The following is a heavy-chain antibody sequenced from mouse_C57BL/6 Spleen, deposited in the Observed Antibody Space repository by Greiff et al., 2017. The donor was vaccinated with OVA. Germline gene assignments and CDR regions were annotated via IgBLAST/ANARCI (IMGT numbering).Heavy chain of an antibody. D-gene: IGHD1-1*01. CDR2: IWRGGST. J-gene: IGHJ1*03. CDR3: ATHYYGSRDWYFDV. CDR1: GFSLTSYG. Sequence: VQLQQSGPGLVQPSQSLSITCTVSGFSLTSYGVHWVRQSPGKGLEWLGVIWRGGSTDYNAAFISRLSISKDNSKSQVFFKMNSLQADDTAIYYCATHYYGSRDWYFDVWGTGTTVTVSS. V-gene: IGHV2-2*01.